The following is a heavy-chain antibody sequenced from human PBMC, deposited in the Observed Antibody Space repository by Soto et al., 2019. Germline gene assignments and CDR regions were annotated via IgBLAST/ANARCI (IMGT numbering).Heavy chain of an antibody. D-gene: IGHD1-26*01. V-gene: IGHV1-46*01. CDR3: AREAIVAGATTGMDV. CDR1: GYTLTTFF. Sequence: QVQLVQSGAEVKKPGASVKVSCKASGYTLTTFFMHWVRQAPGQGLEWMGVINPGNPAGRSTTYGQKFQGRVTMTTDTSTSTVYMELSRLRSYDTAVYHCAREAIVAGATTGMDVWGQGTAATVSS. CDR2: INPGNPAGRST. J-gene: IGHJ6*02.